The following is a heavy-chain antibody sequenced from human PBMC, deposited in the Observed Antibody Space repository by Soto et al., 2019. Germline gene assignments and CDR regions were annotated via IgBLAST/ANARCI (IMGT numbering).Heavy chain of an antibody. CDR3: ARYYDSSGYYYYYGMDV. CDR2: ISAYNGNT. CDR1: GYTFTIYG. V-gene: IGHV1-18*01. D-gene: IGHD3-22*01. J-gene: IGHJ6*02. Sequence: ASVKVSCKASGYTFTIYGISCVGQAALRGLEWMGWISAYNGNTNYAQKLQGRVTMTTDTSTSTAYMELRSLRSDDTAVYYCARYYDSSGYYYYYGMDVWGQGTTVTVSS.